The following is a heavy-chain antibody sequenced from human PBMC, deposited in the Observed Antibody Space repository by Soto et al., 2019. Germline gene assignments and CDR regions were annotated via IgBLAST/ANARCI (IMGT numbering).Heavy chain of an antibody. V-gene: IGHV1-2*02. CDR3: ARGDDISTFDY. CDR1: GYTVTGYY. Sequence: VSLTVSCKYSGYTVTGYYMHWVRQAPGQGLEWMGWINPNSGGTNYAQKFQGRVTMTRDTSISTAYMELSRLRSDDTAVYYCARGDDISTFDYWGQGTLVTVAS. CDR2: INPNSGGT. J-gene: IGHJ4*02. D-gene: IGHD3-9*01.